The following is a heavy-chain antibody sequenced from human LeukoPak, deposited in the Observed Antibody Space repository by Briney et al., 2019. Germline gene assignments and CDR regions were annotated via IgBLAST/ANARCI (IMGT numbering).Heavy chain of an antibody. CDR1: GGSFSGYY. Sequence: SETLSLTCAVYGGSFSGYYWSWIRQPPGKGLEWIGEINHSGSTNYNPSLKSRVTISVDTSKNQSSLKLSSVTAADTAVYYCARHDLIKVRGVIADIDAFDIWGQGTMVTVSS. CDR3: ARHDLIKVRGVIADIDAFDI. J-gene: IGHJ3*02. V-gene: IGHV4-34*01. CDR2: INHSGST. D-gene: IGHD3-10*01.